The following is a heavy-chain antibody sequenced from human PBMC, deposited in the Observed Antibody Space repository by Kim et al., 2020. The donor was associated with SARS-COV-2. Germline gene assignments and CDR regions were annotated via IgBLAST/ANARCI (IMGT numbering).Heavy chain of an antibody. CDR2: IFLLGETT. Sequence: GGSLRLSCNASGFTFRHFAMSWVRQAPGKVLEWVSSIFLLGETTHNADSAKGRFTRSRYNSKSTVYVKRNSLRAEDTAVYYCAKAHWQIAMAFDSWGQGTLVIVYS. D-gene: IGHD2-21*01. J-gene: IGHJ4*02. CDR1: GFTFRHFA. CDR3: AKAHWQIAMAFDS. V-gene: IGHV3-23*01.